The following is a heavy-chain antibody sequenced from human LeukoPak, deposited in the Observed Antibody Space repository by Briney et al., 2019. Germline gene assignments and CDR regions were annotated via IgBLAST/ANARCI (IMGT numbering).Heavy chain of an antibody. J-gene: IGHJ6*04. CDR3: ASQYCSSTSCYLDV. CDR1: GGSIISYY. Sequence: PSETLSLTCTVSGGSIISYYWGWIRQPPGKGLEWIGSIYYSGSTYYNPSLKSRVTISVDTSKNQFSLKLSSVTAADTAVYYCASQYCSSTSCYLDVWGKGTTVTISS. D-gene: IGHD2-2*01. V-gene: IGHV4-39*01. CDR2: IYYSGST.